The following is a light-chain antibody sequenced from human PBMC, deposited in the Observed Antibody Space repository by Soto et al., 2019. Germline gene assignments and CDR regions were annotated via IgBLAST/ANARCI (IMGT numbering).Light chain of an antibody. J-gene: IGKJ1*01. CDR2: DAS. CDR1: QSLSRW. CDR3: QQYNSLSRT. Sequence: DIQMTQSPSTLSASVGDRVTITCRASQSLSRWLAWYQQKPGKAPKRLIYDASILESGVPSRFSGNGAGTDFTLTIGSLQPDDFATYYCQQYNSLSRTFGQGT. V-gene: IGKV1-5*01.